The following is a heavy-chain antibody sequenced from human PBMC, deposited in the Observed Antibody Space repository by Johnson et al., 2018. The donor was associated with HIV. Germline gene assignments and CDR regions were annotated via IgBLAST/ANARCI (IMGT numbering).Heavy chain of an antibody. Sequence: QVQLVESGGGVVQPGRSLRLSCAASGLTFSSYGMHWVRQAPGKGLEWVAVISYDGSNKYYADSVKGRFTISRENDKTSVYLQMNSLRAGDTAVYYCARGGGFRDAFDIWGQGTMVTVSS. V-gene: IGHV3-30*03. J-gene: IGHJ3*02. CDR2: ISYDGSNK. D-gene: IGHD3-16*01. CDR1: GLTFSSYG. CDR3: ARGGGFRDAFDI.